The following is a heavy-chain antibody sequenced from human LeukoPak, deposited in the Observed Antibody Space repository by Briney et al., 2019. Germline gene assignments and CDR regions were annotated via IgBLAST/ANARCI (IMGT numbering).Heavy chain of an antibody. J-gene: IGHJ5*02. Sequence: SETLSLTCAVYGGSFSGYYWSWIRQPPGKGLEWVGEINHSGSTNYNPSLKSRVTISVDTSKNQFSLKLSSVTAADTAVYYCARTRNWFDPWGQGTLVTVSS. CDR1: GGSFSGYY. V-gene: IGHV4-34*01. CDR2: INHSGST. CDR3: ARTRNWFDP.